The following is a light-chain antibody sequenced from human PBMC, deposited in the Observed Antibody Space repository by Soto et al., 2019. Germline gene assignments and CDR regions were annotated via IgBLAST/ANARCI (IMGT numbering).Light chain of an antibody. CDR1: SSDDGSYNL. V-gene: IGLV2-23*01. J-gene: IGLJ2*01. CDR2: EDD. Sequence: QSVLTQPASVSGSPGQSITISCTGTSSDDGSYNLVSWYQQYPGKAPKLMIYEDDERPSGVSNRFSGSKSGNTASLTISGIQAEDEADYYCYSYAGRSTSVFGGGTKLTVL. CDR3: YSYAGRSTSV.